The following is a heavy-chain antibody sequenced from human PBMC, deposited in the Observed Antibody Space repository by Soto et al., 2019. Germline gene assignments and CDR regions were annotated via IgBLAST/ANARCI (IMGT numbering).Heavy chain of an antibody. CDR2: ISAYNGNT. Sequence: QVQLVQSGAEVKKPGASVKISCKASGYTFTNHGISWVRQARGQGLEWMGWISAYNGNTNYAQKLQGRVTMTPDTSTSTAYMELRSLRSDDTAVYYCARGGRHDSSGYYQPFSGMDVWGQGTTVTVSS. V-gene: IGHV1-18*01. D-gene: IGHD3-22*01. J-gene: IGHJ6*02. CDR3: ARGGRHDSSGYYQPFSGMDV. CDR1: GYTFTNHG.